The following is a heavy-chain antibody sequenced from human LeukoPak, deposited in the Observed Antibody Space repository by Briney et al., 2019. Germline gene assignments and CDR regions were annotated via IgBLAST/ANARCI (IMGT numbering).Heavy chain of an antibody. V-gene: IGHV1-18*01. Sequence: GASVKVSCKASGYTFTSYGISWVRQAPGQGLEWMGWISAYNGNTNYAQKLQGRVTITADESTSTAYMELSSLRSEDTAVYYCARAPPEYSSSSTPKYFQHWGQGTLVTVSS. CDR1: GYTFTSYG. CDR3: ARAPPEYSSSSTPKYFQH. D-gene: IGHD6-6*01. CDR2: ISAYNGNT. J-gene: IGHJ1*01.